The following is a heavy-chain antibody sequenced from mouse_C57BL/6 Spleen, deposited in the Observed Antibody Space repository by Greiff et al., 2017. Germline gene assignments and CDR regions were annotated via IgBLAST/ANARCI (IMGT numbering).Heavy chain of an antibody. J-gene: IGHJ4*01. CDR1: GYSFTSYW. Sequence: VQLQQPGTELVKPWASVKLSCKASGYSFTSYWMHWVKQRPGQGLEWIGNINPSNGGSNYNEKFKSKATLTVDKSSSTDYMQLSSLTSEDSAVYYCARSYGSSYYAMDYWGQGTSVTVSS. CDR2: INPSNGGS. CDR3: ARSYGSSYYAMDY. V-gene: IGHV1-53*01. D-gene: IGHD1-1*01.